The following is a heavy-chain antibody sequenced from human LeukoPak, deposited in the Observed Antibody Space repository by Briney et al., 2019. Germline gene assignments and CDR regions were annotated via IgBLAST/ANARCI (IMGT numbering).Heavy chain of an antibody. D-gene: IGHD3-10*01. V-gene: IGHV4-39*01. CDR2: IYYSGST. CDR3: ARGSYGSGSYYTYFDY. J-gene: IGHJ4*02. Sequence: SETLSLTCTVSGGSISSSSYYRGWIRQPPGKGLEWIGSIYYSGSTYYNPSLKSRVTISVDTSKNQFSLKLSSVTAADTAVYYCARGSYGSGSYYTYFDYWGQGTLVTVSS. CDR1: GGSISSSSYY.